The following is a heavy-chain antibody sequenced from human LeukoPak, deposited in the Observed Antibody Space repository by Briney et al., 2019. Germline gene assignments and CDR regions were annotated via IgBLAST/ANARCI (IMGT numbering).Heavy chain of an antibody. CDR1: GGSVSSGSFY. CDR3: ARGYCSGGTCYFFDY. CDR2: IYYSGST. V-gene: IGHV4-61*01. J-gene: IGHJ4*02. Sequence: SDTLSLTCTVSGGSVSSGSFYWSWIRQPPGKGLEWMGYIYYSGSTNYNPSLKSRVTISVDTSKNQFSLKLSSVTAADTAVYYCARGYCSGGTCYFFDYWGQGTLVTVSS. D-gene: IGHD2-15*01.